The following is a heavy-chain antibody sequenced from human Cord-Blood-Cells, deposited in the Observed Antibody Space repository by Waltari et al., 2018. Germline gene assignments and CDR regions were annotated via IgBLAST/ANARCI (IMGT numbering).Heavy chain of an antibody. D-gene: IGHD4-17*01. CDR2: IKQDGSEK. Sequence: EVQLVESGGGLVQPGGSLRLSCAASGFTFSSYWMSWVRQAPGKGLEWVANIKQDGSEKYYVDSVKCRFTISRDNAKNSLYLQRNSLRAEDTAVYYCVRDPYGDYDYWGQGTLVTVSS. CDR3: VRDPYGDYDY. J-gene: IGHJ4*02. V-gene: IGHV3-7*01. CDR1: GFTFSSYW.